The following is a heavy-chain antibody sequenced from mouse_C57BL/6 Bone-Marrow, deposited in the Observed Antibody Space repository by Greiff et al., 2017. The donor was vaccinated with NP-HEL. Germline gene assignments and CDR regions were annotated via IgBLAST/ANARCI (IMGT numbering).Heavy chain of an antibody. V-gene: IGHV1-78*01. CDR1: GYTFTDHT. J-gene: IGHJ1*03. D-gene: IGHD2-12*01. CDR2: IYPRAGST. Sequence: VQLQESDAELVKPGASVTISCKVSGYTFTDHTIHWMKQRPEPGLEWIGYIYPRAGSTKYNEKFKGKATLTADKSSSTAYMQLNSLTSEDSAVYFCARKYYSYWYCDVWGTGTTVTVSS. CDR3: ARKYYSYWYCDV.